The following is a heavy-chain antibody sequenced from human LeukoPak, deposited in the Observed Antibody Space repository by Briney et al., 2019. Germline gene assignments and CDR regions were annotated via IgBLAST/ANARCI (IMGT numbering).Heavy chain of an antibody. CDR2: IWYDGSNK. CDR1: GIPFSSFG. V-gene: IGHV3-33*01. J-gene: IGHJ5*02. CDR3: ARDGTVTAGPFDP. D-gene: IGHD4-17*01. Sequence: GGSLRLSCAAPGIPFSSFGMHWLRQAPGKGLEWVAFIWYDGSNKYYADSVKGRFTISRDNTKNTLYLQMNSLTAEDTAVYYCARDGTVTAGPFDPWGGGTLVTVSS.